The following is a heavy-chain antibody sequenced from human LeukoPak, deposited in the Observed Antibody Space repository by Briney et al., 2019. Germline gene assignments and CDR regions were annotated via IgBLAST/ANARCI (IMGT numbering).Heavy chain of an antibody. D-gene: IGHD6-19*01. CDR1: GFTVSSNY. J-gene: IGHJ4*02. CDR2: ISAGGSST. CDR3: AKRVGSSGWPYDY. Sequence: GGSLRLSCAASGFTVSSNYMSWVRQAPGKGLEWVSSISAGGSSTYYADSVKGRFTISRDNPKNTLYLQMSSLRPEDTAVYYCAKRVGSSGWPYDYWGQGTLVTVSS. V-gene: IGHV3-23*01.